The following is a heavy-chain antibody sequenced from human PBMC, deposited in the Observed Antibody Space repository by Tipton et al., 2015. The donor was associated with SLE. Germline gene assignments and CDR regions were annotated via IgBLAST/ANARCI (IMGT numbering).Heavy chain of an antibody. Sequence: TLSLTCTVSGASINSDYWTWIRQPPGKGLEYIGYIHSSGSIDYNPSLKSRVTISADMSKNQFSLKLSSVTAADTAVYYCASCSTSCYGYYYYYYMDVWGKGTTVTVSS. D-gene: IGHD2-2*01. CDR2: IHSSGSI. V-gene: IGHV4-59*12. CDR3: ASCSTSCYGYYYYYYMDV. CDR1: GASINSDY. J-gene: IGHJ6*03.